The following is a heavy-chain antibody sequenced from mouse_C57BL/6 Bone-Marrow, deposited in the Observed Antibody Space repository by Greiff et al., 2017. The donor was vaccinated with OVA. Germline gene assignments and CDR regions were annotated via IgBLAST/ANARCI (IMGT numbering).Heavy chain of an antibody. CDR1: GYTFTNYW. CDR3: AHYGSRLYLHY. V-gene: IGHV1-59*01. D-gene: IGHD1-1*01. CDR2: IAPSDSYI. Sequence: VQLKESGAELVRPGTSVKLSCKASGYTFTNYWMHWVKQRPGQGLEWIGVIAPSDSYINYNQKFKGRATLTVDTSSSTAYMHLSSLTSEDSAVYYCAHYGSRLYLHYWGQVTSLTVSS. J-gene: IGHJ2*02.